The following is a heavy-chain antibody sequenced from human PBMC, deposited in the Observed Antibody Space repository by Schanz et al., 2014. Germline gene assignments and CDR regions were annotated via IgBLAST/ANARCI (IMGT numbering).Heavy chain of an antibody. D-gene: IGHD3-10*01. CDR2: IGVDGTTT. CDR3: AKGRFGELSAFDI. Sequence: VQLVESGGGVVQPGRSLRLSCAASGFTFSSYGMHWVRQAPGKGLEWVSVIGVDGTTTYYADSVRGRFTMSRDNSKNTLYLQMNSLRAEDTAVYYCAKGRFGELSAFDIWGQGTMVTVSS. CDR1: GFTFSSYG. V-gene: IGHV3-NL1*01. J-gene: IGHJ3*02.